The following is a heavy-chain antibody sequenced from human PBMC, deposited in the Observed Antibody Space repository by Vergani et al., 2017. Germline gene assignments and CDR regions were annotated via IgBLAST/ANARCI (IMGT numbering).Heavy chain of an antibody. Sequence: EVHLWESGGGLGQPGGSLRLSCVASGFTFSSYAMSWVRQAPGKGLEWVSAISGGGGSTYYAESVKGRFTISRDKSKNTLYLQMNSLRAEDTAIYYCVKXEGYGSGISTWFDPWGQGTLVTVSP. J-gene: IGHJ5*02. CDR3: VKXEGYGSGISTWFDP. V-gene: IGHV3-23*01. D-gene: IGHD3-10*01. CDR2: ISGGGGST. CDR1: GFTFSSYA.